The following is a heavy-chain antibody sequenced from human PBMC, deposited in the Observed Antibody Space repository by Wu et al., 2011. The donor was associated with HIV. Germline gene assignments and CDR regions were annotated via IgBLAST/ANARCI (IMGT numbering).Heavy chain of an antibody. CDR3: ARDGSSAQLDLYYNHMDV. Sequence: QIQLVQSGADVKKPGASVTVSCKASGYTLISYGISWVRQAPGQGPEWMGWISAYNGDTNYAQKFQGRVTMTADISTSTVYMELRSLTSDDTAVYYCARDGSSAQLDLYYNHMDVWGKGTTVTVSS. CDR2: ISAYNGDT. V-gene: IGHV1-18*01. J-gene: IGHJ6*03. CDR1: GYTLISYG. D-gene: IGHD6-6*01.